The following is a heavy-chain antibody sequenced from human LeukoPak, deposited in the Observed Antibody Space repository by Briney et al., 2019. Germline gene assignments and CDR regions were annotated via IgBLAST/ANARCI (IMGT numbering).Heavy chain of an antibody. J-gene: IGHJ6*02. V-gene: IGHV1-8*01. Sequence: GASVKVSCKASGYTFTSYDINWVRQATGQGLEWMGWMNPNSGNTGYAQTFQGRVTMTSNTFISTAYMELSSLRSEDTAVYYCARASTRIQLWSPYYGMDVWGQGTTVTVSS. CDR3: ARASTRIQLWSPYYGMDV. CDR1: GYTFTSYD. CDR2: MNPNSGNT. D-gene: IGHD5-18*01.